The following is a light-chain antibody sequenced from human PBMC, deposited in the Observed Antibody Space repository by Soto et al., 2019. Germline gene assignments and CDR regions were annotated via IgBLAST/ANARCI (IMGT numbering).Light chain of an antibody. CDR2: GAT. CDR1: QSVSSSY. CDR3: QQFGSSSWT. V-gene: IGKV3-20*01. Sequence: ESVLTQSPGTLSLSPGEKATLSCRASQSVSSSYLAWYQQKPGQAPRLLIYGATSRATGIPDRFGGSGSGTDFTLTVSRLVPEDFAVYYCQQFGSSSWTFGQGTKVDIK. J-gene: IGKJ1*01.